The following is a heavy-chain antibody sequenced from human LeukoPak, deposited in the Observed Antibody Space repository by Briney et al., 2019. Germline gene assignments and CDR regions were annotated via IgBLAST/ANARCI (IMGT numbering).Heavy chain of an antibody. CDR2: IYYSGST. J-gene: IGHJ6*02. Sequence: NWIRQHPGKGLEWIGYIYYSGSTYYNPSLKSRVTISVDTSKNQFSLKLSSVTAADTAVYYCARDRGVRFLSPYYYGMDVWGQGTTVTVSS. CDR3: ARDRGVRFLSPYYYGMDV. V-gene: IGHV4-31*02. D-gene: IGHD3-3*01.